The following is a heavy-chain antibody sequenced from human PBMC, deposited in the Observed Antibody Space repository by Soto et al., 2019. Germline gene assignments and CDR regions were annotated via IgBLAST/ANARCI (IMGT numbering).Heavy chain of an antibody. V-gene: IGHV5-51*01. D-gene: IGHD6-6*01. CDR2: IYPGDSDT. Sequence: PGESLKISCQASEDIFTNYWIGWVRQMPGRGLEWMGIIYPGDSDTRYSPSFEGQVTFSVDKSINTAYLHLSTLKASDTAMFYCVRRRGYSSSGAFDYWAQGTLVTVSS. CDR3: VRRRGYSSSGAFDY. CDR1: EDIFTNYW. J-gene: IGHJ4*02.